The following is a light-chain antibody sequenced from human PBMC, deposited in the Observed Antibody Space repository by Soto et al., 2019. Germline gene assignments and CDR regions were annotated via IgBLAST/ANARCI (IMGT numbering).Light chain of an antibody. CDR1: QPVTNY. CDR2: DAS. Sequence: DIQMTQSPSTLSASVGDRVTITCRASQPVTNYLAWYQQKPGKAPKLFIYDASRLESGVPSRFSGCGSGTDFTLTISSLLPEDFATYYCQQYYSYSWTFGQGTKVEIK. J-gene: IGKJ1*01. V-gene: IGKV1-39*01. CDR3: QQYYSYSWT.